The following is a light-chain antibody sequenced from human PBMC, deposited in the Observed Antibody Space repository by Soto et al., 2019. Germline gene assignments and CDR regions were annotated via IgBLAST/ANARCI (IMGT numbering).Light chain of an antibody. CDR2: GAS. CDR1: QSVNNNY. V-gene: IGKV3-20*01. Sequence: EIVLTQSPGTLSLSPGEGATLSYRASQSVNNNYLAWYQQRPGQAPRLLIYGASSRPNGVPDRFFGSGSGTDFTLTISRLEPEDFAVFFCQQYGTSPFTFGPGTTVDI. CDR3: QQYGTSPFT. J-gene: IGKJ3*01.